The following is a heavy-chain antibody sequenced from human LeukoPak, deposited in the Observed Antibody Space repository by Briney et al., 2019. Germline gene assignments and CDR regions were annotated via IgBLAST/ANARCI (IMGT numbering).Heavy chain of an antibody. D-gene: IGHD1-26*01. Sequence: GASVKVSCKASGYTFTSYDISWVRQAPGQGLEWMGWISAYNGNTNYAQKLQGRVTMTTDTSTSTAYMELRSLRSDDTAVYYCAREAQGRGATYFDYWGQGTLVTVSS. J-gene: IGHJ4*02. CDR1: GYTFTSYD. CDR2: ISAYNGNT. CDR3: AREAQGRGATYFDY. V-gene: IGHV1-18*01.